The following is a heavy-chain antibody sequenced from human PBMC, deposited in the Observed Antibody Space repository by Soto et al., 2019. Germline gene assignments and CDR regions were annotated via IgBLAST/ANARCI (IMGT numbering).Heavy chain of an antibody. Sequence: QVHLVQSGAEVKKPGASVKVSCKASGYTFTSYDINWVRQAPGQGLECMGWMNPNNGNTAYAQKFQGRVTMTRNTSITAASMVLSSLRSVDTAAWYCAGERSGSYDYWSQGTVVPVSS. CDR1: GYTFTSYD. J-gene: IGHJ4*02. CDR3: AGERSGSYDY. V-gene: IGHV1-8*02. D-gene: IGHD1-26*01. CDR2: MNPNNGNT.